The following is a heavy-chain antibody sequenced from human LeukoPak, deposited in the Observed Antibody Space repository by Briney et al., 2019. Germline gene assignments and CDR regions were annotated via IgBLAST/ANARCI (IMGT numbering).Heavy chain of an antibody. V-gene: IGHV1-18*01. CDR2: ISAYNGNT. CDR3: ARDRSLYYDSSGYYSPLGY. Sequence: IGCISAYNGNTNYAQKLQVKVTMTTDTSTSTAYMELRSLRSDDTAVYYCARDRSLYYDSSGYYSPLGYWGQGTLVTVSS. J-gene: IGHJ4*02. D-gene: IGHD3-22*01.